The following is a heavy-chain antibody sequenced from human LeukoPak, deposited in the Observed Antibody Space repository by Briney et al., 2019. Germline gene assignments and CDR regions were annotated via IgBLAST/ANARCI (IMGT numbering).Heavy chain of an antibody. CDR2: IKQDGSEK. D-gene: IGHD2-15*01. V-gene: IGHV3-7*03. J-gene: IGHJ4*02. Sequence: GGSLRLSCAASGFTFSSYEMNWVRQAPGKGLEWVANIKQDGSEKYYVDSVKGRFTISRDNAKNSLYLQMNSLRAEDTAVYYCARGLDIVVVVAATTAIDYWGQGTLVTVSS. CDR1: GFTFSSYE. CDR3: ARGLDIVVVVAATTAIDY.